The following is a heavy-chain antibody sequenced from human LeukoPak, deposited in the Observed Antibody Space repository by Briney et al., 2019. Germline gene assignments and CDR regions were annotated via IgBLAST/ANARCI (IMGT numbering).Heavy chain of an antibody. J-gene: IGHJ6*02. D-gene: IGHD2-2*02. CDR3: ARESIVVPAAISYLYYYGMDV. CDR2: ISCYNGDT. Sequence: ASVKVSCKASGYPFINHGITWVRQAPGQGLEWMGWISCYNGDTHYAQKFQGRVTVTTDKPTSTAYMELKSLRSDDTAVYYCARESIVVPAAISYLYYYGMDVWGQGTTVTVSS. V-gene: IGHV1-18*01. CDR1: GYPFINHG.